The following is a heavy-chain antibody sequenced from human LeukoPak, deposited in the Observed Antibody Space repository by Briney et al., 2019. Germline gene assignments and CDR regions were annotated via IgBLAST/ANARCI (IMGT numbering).Heavy chain of an antibody. Sequence: PSETLSLTCAVYGGSFSGYYWSWIRQPPGKGLEWIGEINHSGSTNYNPSLKSRVTISVDTSKNQFSLKLSSVTAADTAVYYCAGGATYYYGSGSSTVGMDVWGKGTTVTVSS. CDR3: AGGATYYYGSGSSTVGMDV. V-gene: IGHV4-34*01. CDR2: INHSGST. J-gene: IGHJ6*04. D-gene: IGHD3-10*01. CDR1: GGSFSGYY.